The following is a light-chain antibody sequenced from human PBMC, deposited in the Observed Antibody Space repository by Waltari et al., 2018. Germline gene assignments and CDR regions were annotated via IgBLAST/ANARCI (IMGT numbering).Light chain of an antibody. CDR2: DVR. J-gene: IGLJ3*02. Sequence: QSALTQPRSVSGSPGQSVTISCTGTSSDVGGYKYVSWYQQHPGKAPKLMIFDVRNRPSGVPDRFSGSKSGSPASLTISGLQAEDEADYYCCSYAGSRWVFGGGTKLTVL. CDR1: SSDVGGYKY. CDR3: CSYAGSRWV. V-gene: IGLV2-11*01.